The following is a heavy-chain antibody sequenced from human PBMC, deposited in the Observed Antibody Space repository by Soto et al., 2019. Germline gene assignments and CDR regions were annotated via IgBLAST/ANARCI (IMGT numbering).Heavy chain of an antibody. CDR2: IYYSGST. Sequence: PSETLSLTCTVSGGSISSYYWSWIRQPPGKGLEWIGYIYYSGSTNYNPSLKSRVTISVDTSKNQFSLKLSSVTAADTAVYYCATPMANFDYWGQGTLVTVSS. V-gene: IGHV4-59*08. J-gene: IGHJ4*02. CDR3: ATPMANFDY. CDR1: GGSISSYY.